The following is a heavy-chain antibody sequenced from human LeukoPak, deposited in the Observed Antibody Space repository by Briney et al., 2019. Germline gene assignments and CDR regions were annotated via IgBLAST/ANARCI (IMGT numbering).Heavy chain of an antibody. J-gene: IGHJ6*02. Sequence: PLASVKVSCKASGYTFTSYDINWVRQATGQGLEWMGWMNPNSGNTGYAQKFQGRVTMTRSTSITTAYMELSSLRPEDTAVYYCVGCAVGCYYNYGIDAWGQGTTVTVSS. CDR3: VGCAVGCYYNYGIDA. D-gene: IGHD2-8*01. CDR1: GYTFTSYD. CDR2: MNPNSGNT. V-gene: IGHV1-8*01.